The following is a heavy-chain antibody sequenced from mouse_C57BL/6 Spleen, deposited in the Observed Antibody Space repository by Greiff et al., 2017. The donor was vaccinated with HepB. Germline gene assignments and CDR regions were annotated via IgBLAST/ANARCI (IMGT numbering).Heavy chain of an antibody. V-gene: IGHV1-54*01. Sequence: VQLQQSGAELVRPGTSVKVSCKASGYAFTNYLIEWVKQRPGQGLEWIGVINPGSGGTNNNEKFKGKATLTADKSSSTAYMQLSSLTSEDSAVFCGASGGGFAYWGQGTLVTVSA. CDR2: INPGSGGT. CDR3: ASGGGFAY. CDR1: GYAFTNYL. J-gene: IGHJ3*01.